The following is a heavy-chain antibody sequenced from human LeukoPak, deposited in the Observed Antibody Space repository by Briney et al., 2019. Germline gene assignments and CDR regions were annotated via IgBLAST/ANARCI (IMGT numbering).Heavy chain of an antibody. V-gene: IGHV4-38-2*02. J-gene: IGHJ4*02. CDR3: ARGPTGYSSSSLYFDY. CDR1: GYSISSGFY. CDR2: IYHSGST. Sequence: SETLSLTCSVSGYSISSGFYWGWIRQPPGKGLEWIGSIYHSGSTYYNPSLKSRVTISVDTSNNQFSLKLSSATAADTAVYFCARGPTGYSSSSLYFDYWGQGTLVTVSS. D-gene: IGHD6-6*01.